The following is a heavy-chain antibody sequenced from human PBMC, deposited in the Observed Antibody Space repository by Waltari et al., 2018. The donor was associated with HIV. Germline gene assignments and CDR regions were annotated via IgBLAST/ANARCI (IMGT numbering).Heavy chain of an antibody. J-gene: IGHJ6*02. CDR1: GGSCSGSY. Sequence: QVQLRQWGAGLLKPSETLSLTFAVYGGSCSGSYWSWIRQPPGKGLAWVGEINHSGSTNHNPSLKSRVTISEDTSKNQFSLKLTSVTAADTAVFYCARARLVSRGQYCSTTSCLPHYYYYYGMDVWGQGTTVTVSS. CDR2: INHSGST. D-gene: IGHD2-2*01. V-gene: IGHV4-34*01. CDR3: ARARLVSRGQYCSTTSCLPHYYYYYGMDV.